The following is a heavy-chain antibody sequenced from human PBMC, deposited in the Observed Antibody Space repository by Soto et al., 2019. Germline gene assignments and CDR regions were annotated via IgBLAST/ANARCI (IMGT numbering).Heavy chain of an antibody. V-gene: IGHV4-59*01. D-gene: IGHD5-12*01. CDR2: IYYSGST. J-gene: IGHJ3*02. CDR1: GGSISSYY. CDR3: AREGNSGYDDAFDI. Sequence: SETLSLTCTVSGGSISSYYWSWIRQPPGKGLEWIGYIYYSGSTNYNPSLKSRGTISVDTSKNQFSLKLSSVTAADTAVYYCAREGNSGYDDAFDIWGQGTMVTVSS.